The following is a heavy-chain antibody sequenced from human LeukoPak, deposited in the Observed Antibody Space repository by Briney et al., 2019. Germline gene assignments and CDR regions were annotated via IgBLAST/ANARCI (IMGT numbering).Heavy chain of an antibody. D-gene: IGHD3-10*01. V-gene: IGHV4-34*01. CDR3: ARQVRSMVRGVLGWFDP. J-gene: IGHJ5*02. CDR2: INHSGST. Sequence: SETLSLTCAVYGGSFSGYYWSWIRQPPGKGLEWIGEINHSGSTNYNPSLKSRVTISVDTSKNQFSLKLSSVTAADTAVYYCARQVRSMVRGVLGWFDPWGQGTLVTVSS. CDR1: GGSFSGYY.